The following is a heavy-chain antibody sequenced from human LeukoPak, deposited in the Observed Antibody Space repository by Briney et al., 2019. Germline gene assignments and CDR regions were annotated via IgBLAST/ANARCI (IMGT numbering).Heavy chain of an antibody. CDR1: GFTFSSYG. V-gene: IGHV3-48*04. CDR3: ARDRTSTVWYFDL. Sequence: PGGSLRLSCAASGFTFSSYGMHWVRQAPGKGLEWVSYISSSGSTTDYADSVKGRFTISRDNAKNSLYLQMNSLRAEDTAVYYCARDRTSTVWYFDLWGRGTQVTVSS. CDR2: ISSSGSTT. D-gene: IGHD4-17*01. J-gene: IGHJ2*01.